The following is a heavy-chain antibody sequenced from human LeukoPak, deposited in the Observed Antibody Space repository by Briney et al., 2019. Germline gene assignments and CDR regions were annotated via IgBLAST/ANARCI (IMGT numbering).Heavy chain of an antibody. CDR1: GFTVSSNY. J-gene: IGHJ4*02. Sequence: GGSLRLSCAVSGFTVSSNYFSWVRQAPGKGLEWVSVIYTEGTTYYAGSVKGRFTISRDNSKNTVYLQMNSLRVEDTAVYYCASEGDWGQGTLVTVSS. D-gene: IGHD3-16*01. CDR3: ASEGD. V-gene: IGHV3-66*02. CDR2: IYTEGTT.